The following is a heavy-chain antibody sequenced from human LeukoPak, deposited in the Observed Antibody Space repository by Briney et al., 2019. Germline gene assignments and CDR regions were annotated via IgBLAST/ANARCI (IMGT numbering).Heavy chain of an antibody. CDR1: GFTLSSYE. D-gene: IGHD3-10*02. CDR3: AELGITMIGGV. J-gene: IGHJ6*04. Sequence: GGSLRLSCAASGFTLSSYEMNWVRQAPGKGLEWASYISSSGSTIYYADSVKGRFTISRDNAKNSLYLQMNSLRAEDTAVYYCAELGITMIGGVWGKGTTVTISS. V-gene: IGHV3-48*03. CDR2: ISSSGSTI.